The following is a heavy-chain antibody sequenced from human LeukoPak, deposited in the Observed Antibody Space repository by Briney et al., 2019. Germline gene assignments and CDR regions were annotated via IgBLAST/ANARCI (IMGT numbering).Heavy chain of an antibody. CDR2: IYYSGTT. CDR1: GGSIRSSTYY. D-gene: IGHD2-2*01. CDR3: ASHVSGYDYFDY. V-gene: IGHV4-39*01. Sequence: SETLSLTCTVSGGSIRSSTYYWGWIRQPPGKGLEWIGSIYYSGTTYYNPSLKSRLTISVDTSKNQFSLKQSSVTAADTAVYYCASHVSGYDYFDYWGQGTLVTVSS. J-gene: IGHJ4*02.